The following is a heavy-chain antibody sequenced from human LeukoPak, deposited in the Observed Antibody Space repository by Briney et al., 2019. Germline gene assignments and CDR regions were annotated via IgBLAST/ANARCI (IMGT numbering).Heavy chain of an antibody. Sequence: ASVKVSCKASGYTFTSYYMHWVRQAPGQGLEWMGWINPNSGGTNYAQKFQGRVTMTRDTSISTAYMELSRLRSDDTAVYYCARGPWIQLWSLVTRNWYFDLWGRGTLVTVSS. CDR2: INPNSGGT. CDR1: GYTFTSYY. D-gene: IGHD5-18*01. V-gene: IGHV1-2*02. J-gene: IGHJ2*01. CDR3: ARGPWIQLWSLVTRNWYFDL.